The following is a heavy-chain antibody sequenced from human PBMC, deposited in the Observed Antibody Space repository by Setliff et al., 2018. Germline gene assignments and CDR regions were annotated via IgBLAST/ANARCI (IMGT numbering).Heavy chain of an antibody. CDR1: GFSLSTSGMC. CDR3: ARGTYGSGSYYAFDI. D-gene: IGHD3-10*01. CDR2: IDWDDDK. Sequence: ESGPTLVNPTQTLTLTCTFSGFSLSTSGMCVSWIRQPPGKALEWLARIDWDDDKYYSTSLKTRLTISKDTSKNQVVLTMTNMDPVDTATYYCARGTYGSGSYYAFDIWGQGTMVTVSS. J-gene: IGHJ3*02. V-gene: IGHV2-70*11.